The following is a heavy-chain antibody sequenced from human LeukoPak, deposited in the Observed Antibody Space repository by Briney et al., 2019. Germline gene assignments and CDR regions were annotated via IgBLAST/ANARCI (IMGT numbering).Heavy chain of an antibody. CDR2: INHSGST. V-gene: IGHV4-34*01. CDR1: VGSFSGYY. D-gene: IGHD6-19*01. CDR3: ARGLTEYSGGWYSRSSNWFDP. Sequence: SETLSLTCAVYVGSFSGYYWSWIRQPPGKGLEGIGEINHSGSTNYNPSLKSRVTISLDTSKNQFSLKLSSVTAADTAVYYCARGLTEYSGGWYSRSSNWFDPWGQGTLVTVSS. J-gene: IGHJ5*02.